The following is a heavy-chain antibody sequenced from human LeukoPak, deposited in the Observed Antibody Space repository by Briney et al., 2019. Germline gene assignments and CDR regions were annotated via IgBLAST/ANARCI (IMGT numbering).Heavy chain of an antibody. CDR1: GYTSTSYG. CDR3: ARTVLPHYYGSGSYYNAY. CDR2: ISAYNGNT. D-gene: IGHD3-10*01. Sequence: PAASVRVSCKASGYTSTSYGISWVRQAPGQGLEWMGWISAYNGNTNYAQKLQGRVTMTTDTSTSTAYMELRSLRSDDTAVYYCARTVLPHYYGSGSYYNAYWGQGTLVTVSS. V-gene: IGHV1-18*01. J-gene: IGHJ4*02.